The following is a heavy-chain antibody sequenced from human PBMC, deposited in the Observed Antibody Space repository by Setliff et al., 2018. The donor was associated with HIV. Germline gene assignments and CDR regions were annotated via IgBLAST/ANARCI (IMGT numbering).Heavy chain of an antibody. CDR3: ARDDSNYRQHGMDV. V-gene: IGHV3-48*04. CDR1: GFTFSSYS. D-gene: IGHD4-4*01. J-gene: IGHJ6*02. Sequence: HPGGSLRLSCAASGFTFSSYSMNWVRQAPGKGLEWVSYISSSGSTIYYADSVKGRFTISRDNAKNSLYLQMNSLRAEDTAVYYCARDDSNYRQHGMDVWGQGTTVTVSS. CDR2: ISSSGSTI.